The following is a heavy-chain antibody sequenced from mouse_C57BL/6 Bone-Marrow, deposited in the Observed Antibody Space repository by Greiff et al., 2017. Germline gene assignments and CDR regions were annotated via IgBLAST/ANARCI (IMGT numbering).Heavy chain of an antibody. Sequence: EVMLVESGGGLVQPKGSLKLSCAASGFTFNTYAMHWVRQAPGKGLEWVARIRSKRSNYATYYADSVKDRFTISRDYSQSMLYLQMNNLKTEDTAMYYCVRARYSSFAYWGQGTLVTVSA. J-gene: IGHJ3*01. V-gene: IGHV10-3*01. CDR1: GFTFNTYA. CDR2: IRSKRSNYAT. D-gene: IGHD2-12*01. CDR3: VRARYSSFAY.